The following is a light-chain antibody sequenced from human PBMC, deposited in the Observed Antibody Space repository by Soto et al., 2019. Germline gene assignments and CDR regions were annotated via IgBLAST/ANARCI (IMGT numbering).Light chain of an antibody. CDR2: DAS. Sequence: DIQMTQSPSILSSSAGDRVAITCRASQTMSTWLAWYQQKPGQAPKFLIFDASSVESGVPSRFGGSGSGTDFTLTISSLQPDYFATYYCQQYNSYSGTFGGGTKVEVK. J-gene: IGKJ4*02. CDR3: QQYNSYSGT. CDR1: QTMSTW. V-gene: IGKV1-5*01.